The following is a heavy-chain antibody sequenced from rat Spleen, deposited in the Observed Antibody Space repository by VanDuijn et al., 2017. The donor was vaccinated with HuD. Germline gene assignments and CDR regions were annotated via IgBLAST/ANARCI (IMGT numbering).Heavy chain of an antibody. J-gene: IGHJ2*01. Sequence: QVQLKESGPGLVQPSQTLSLTCTVSGFSLTSYHVSWVRQPPGKGLEWMGVMWSGGSTDYNSALKSRLSISRDTSKNQVFLKMNSLQTDDTAKYFCASNWEWGQGVMVTVSS. CDR1: GFSLTSYH. CDR3: ASNWE. CDR2: MWSGGST. D-gene: IGHD5-1*01. V-gene: IGHV2-15*01.